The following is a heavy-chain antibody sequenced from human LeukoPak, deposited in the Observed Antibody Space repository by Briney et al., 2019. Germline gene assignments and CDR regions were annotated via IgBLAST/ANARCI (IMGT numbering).Heavy chain of an antibody. CDR1: GYTFTGYY. CDR3: ARDLKRGYSSGRYSWGTGSSNDY. D-gene: IGHD6-19*01. Sequence: ASVKVSCKASGYTFTGYYMHWVRQAPGQGLEWMGWISGGNGNTDYPQTLQGRVTMTTDTSTSTAYMELRSLRSDDTAVYYCARDLKRGYSSGRYSWGTGSSNDYWGQGTLVTVSS. V-gene: IGHV1-18*04. J-gene: IGHJ4*02. CDR2: ISGGNGNT.